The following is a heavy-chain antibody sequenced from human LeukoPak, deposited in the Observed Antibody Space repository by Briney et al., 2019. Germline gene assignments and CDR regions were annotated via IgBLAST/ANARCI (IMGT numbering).Heavy chain of an antibody. Sequence: ATVKVSCKASGYTFTGYYMHWVRPAPGQGRTWMGWINPNSGGTNYAQKFQGRVTMTRDTSISTAYMELSRLRSDDTAVYYCASRPYSGSYPGSDYWGQGTLVTVSS. D-gene: IGHD1-26*01. J-gene: IGHJ4*02. CDR1: GYTFTGYY. V-gene: IGHV1-2*02. CDR3: ASRPYSGSYPGSDY. CDR2: INPNSGGT.